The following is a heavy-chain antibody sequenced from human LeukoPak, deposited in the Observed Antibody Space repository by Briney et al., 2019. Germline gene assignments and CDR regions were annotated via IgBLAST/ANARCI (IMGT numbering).Heavy chain of an antibody. D-gene: IGHD6-13*01. CDR3: ARVSGIAAAVPMGGWFDP. V-gene: IGHV4-59*12. CDR2: IDYAGRT. J-gene: IGHJ5*02. Sequence: SETLSLTCTVSGGSISRDYWSWIRQPPGKGLEWIGYIDYAGRTNYNPSLKSRVTISVDKSKNQFSLKLSSVTAADTAVYYCARVSGIAAAVPMGGWFDPWGQGTLVTVSS. CDR1: GGSISRDY.